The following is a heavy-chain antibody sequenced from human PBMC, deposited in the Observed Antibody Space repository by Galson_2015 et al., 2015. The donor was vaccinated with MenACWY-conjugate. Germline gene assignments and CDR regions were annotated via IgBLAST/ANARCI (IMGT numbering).Heavy chain of an antibody. CDR3: AKTRGASFYFDS. Sequence: PLRLSGAASGFIFNTYWMHWVRQAPGKGLVWVSRINPGGSSTTYADSVKDRFTISRDNAKNTLYLQMNSLRPEDTAVFYCAKTRGASFYFDSWGQGTLVTVSS. V-gene: IGHV3-74*01. CDR1: GFIFNTYW. J-gene: IGHJ4*02. CDR2: INPGGSST. D-gene: IGHD1-26*01.